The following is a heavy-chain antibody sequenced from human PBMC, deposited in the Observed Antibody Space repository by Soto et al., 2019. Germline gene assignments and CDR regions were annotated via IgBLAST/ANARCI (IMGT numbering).Heavy chain of an antibody. CDR3: ARRRAHGSGSYYTYYYGMDV. CDR1: GYSFSNDW. CDR2: IYPGDSGT. D-gene: IGHD3-10*01. J-gene: IGHJ6*02. Sequence: GESLKISCHGSGYSFSNDWIGWVRQMPGKGLEWMGVIYPGDSGTRYSPSFQGQVTISADKSISTAYLQWSSLEASDTAMYYCARRRAHGSGSYYTYYYGMDVWGQGTTVTVSS. V-gene: IGHV5-51*01.